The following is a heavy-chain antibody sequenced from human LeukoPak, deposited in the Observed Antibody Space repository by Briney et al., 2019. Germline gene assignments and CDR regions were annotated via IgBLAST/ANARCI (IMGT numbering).Heavy chain of an antibody. D-gene: IGHD3-9*01. J-gene: IGHJ5*02. CDR2: IWYDGSNK. V-gene: IGHV3-33*01. CDR3: ARGGRVLRYFDWLPDNWFDP. CDR1: GFTFSSYG. Sequence: GGSLRLSCAASGFTFSSYGMHWVRQAPGKGLERVAVIWYDGSNKYYADSVKGRFTISRDNSKNTLYLQMNSLRAEDTAVYYCARGGRVLRYFDWLPDNWFDPWGQGTLVTVSS.